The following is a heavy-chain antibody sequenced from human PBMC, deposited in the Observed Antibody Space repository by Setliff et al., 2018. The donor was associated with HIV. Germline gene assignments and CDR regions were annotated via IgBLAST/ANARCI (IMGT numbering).Heavy chain of an antibody. V-gene: IGHV1-46*01. D-gene: IGHD4-4*01. CDR2: INPSDGTT. Sequence: ASVKVSCKASGYTFTSCFMHWVRQAPGQGLEYMGIINPSDGTTDYTQKFQDRVTMTSDTSTSTVYMELRSLRSEDTAIYYCVKEYHTEVTDTRVAKYFDYWGQGTLVTVSS. CDR1: GYTFTSCF. CDR3: VKEYHTEVTDTRVAKYFDY. J-gene: IGHJ4*02.